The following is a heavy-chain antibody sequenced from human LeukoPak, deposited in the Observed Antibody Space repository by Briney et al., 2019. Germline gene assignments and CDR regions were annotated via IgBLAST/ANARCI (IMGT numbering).Heavy chain of an antibody. CDR2: IGISSGPL. CDR3: ARAKGYTSSYSFDY. D-gene: IGHD3-10*01. CDR1: GFTFNNYA. J-gene: IGHJ4*02. V-gene: IGHV3-48*04. Sequence: GGSLRLSCAASGFTFNNYAMNWVRQTPGGRLEWVSFIGISSGPLLYADSVKGRFTIPRDNAKASVYLNMNRLRAEHTAVYYCARAKGYTSSYSFDYWGQGILVTVSS.